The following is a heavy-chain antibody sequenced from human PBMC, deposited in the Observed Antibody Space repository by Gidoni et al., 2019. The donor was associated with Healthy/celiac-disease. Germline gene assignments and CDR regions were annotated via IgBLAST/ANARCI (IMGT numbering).Heavy chain of an antibody. V-gene: IGHV4-34*01. CDR2: INHSGST. J-gene: IGHJ4*02. CDR1: GGSFSGYY. Sequence: QVQLQQWGAGLLKPSETLSLTCAVYGGSFSGYYWRWIRQPPGKGLEWIGEINHSGSTNYNPSLKSRVTISVDTSKNQFSLKLSSVTAADTAVYYCARGNPGTDCSGGSCYSGTWGYYFDYWGQGTLVTVSS. D-gene: IGHD2-15*01. CDR3: ARGNPGTDCSGGSCYSGTWGYYFDY.